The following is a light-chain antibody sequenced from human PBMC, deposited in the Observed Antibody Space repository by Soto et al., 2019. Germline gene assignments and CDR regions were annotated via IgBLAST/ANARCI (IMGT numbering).Light chain of an antibody. Sequence: EIVLTQSPGTLSLSPGERGTLSCRASQNLGTLYLAWFQQKSGQAPRLLIYSASRRATGIPDRFTGSGSGTDFTRTINRVEPEDFAVYSCQQYAGSPRTFGQGTKVEI. J-gene: IGKJ1*01. CDR3: QQYAGSPRT. CDR2: SAS. V-gene: IGKV3-20*01. CDR1: QNLGTLY.